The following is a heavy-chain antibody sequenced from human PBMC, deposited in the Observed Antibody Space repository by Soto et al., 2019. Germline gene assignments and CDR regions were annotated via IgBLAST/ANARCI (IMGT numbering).Heavy chain of an antibody. Sequence: ESLKISCKGSGYSFTSYWISWVRQMPGKGLEWMGRIDPSDSYTNYSPSFQGHVTISADKSISTAYLQWSSLKASDTAMYYCARQVRYCSSTSCSYGMDVWGQGTTVTVSS. D-gene: IGHD2-2*01. CDR1: GYSFTSYW. V-gene: IGHV5-10-1*01. J-gene: IGHJ6*02. CDR3: ARQVRYCSSTSCSYGMDV. CDR2: IDPSDSYT.